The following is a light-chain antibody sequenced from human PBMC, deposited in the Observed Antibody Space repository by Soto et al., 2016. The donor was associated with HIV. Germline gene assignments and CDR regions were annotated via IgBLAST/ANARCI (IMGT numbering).Light chain of an antibody. J-gene: IGKJ2*01. Sequence: IQMTQSPSTLSVSVGDRVTITCRASQGIKNELGWYQQKPGKAPKLLIYATSSLGGGVPSRFSGSGSGTDFTLTISSLQPEDSASYFCLQDYDRPYTFGQGPSWRSN. CDR3: LQDYDRPYT. CDR2: ATS. V-gene: IGKV1-6*01. CDR1: QGIKNE.